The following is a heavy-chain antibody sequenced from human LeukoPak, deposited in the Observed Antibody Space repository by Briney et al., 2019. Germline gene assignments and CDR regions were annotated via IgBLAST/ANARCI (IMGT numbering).Heavy chain of an antibody. V-gene: IGHV1-69*04. CDR1: GYIFTDYY. J-gene: IGHJ4*02. D-gene: IGHD5-24*01. Sequence: ASVKVSCKASGYIFTDYYIHWVRQAPGQGLEWMGRIIPILGIANYAQKFQGRVTITADKSTSTAYMELSSLRSEDTAVYYCARDGGYNPTPLRYWGQGTLVTVSS. CDR3: ARDGGYNPTPLRY. CDR2: IIPILGIA.